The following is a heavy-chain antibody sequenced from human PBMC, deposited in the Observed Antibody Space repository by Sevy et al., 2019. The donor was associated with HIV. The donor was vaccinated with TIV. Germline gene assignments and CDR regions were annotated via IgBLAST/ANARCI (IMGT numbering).Heavy chain of an antibody. D-gene: IGHD6-19*01. J-gene: IGHJ3*01. V-gene: IGHV3-33*01. CDR2: IWSGGDNK. CDR3: AREALVGTMGERAFDF. CDR1: RFSFSNYG. Sequence: GGSLRLSCAASRFSFSNYGMHWVRQAPGKGLEWVALIWSGGDNKYYADSVKGRFTISRDNSKNMFYLHMNSLRVEDMAVYYCAREALVGTMGERAFDFWGQGTMVTVSS.